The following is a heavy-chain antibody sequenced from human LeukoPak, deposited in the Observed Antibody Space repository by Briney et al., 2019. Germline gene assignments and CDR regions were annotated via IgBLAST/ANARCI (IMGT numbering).Heavy chain of an antibody. CDR2: INPNSGGT. J-gene: IGHJ5*02. V-gene: IGHV1-2*06. CDR3: ARAMDYDFWSGPRNWFDP. D-gene: IGHD3-3*01. Sequence: GASVKVSCKASGYTFTGYYMHWVRQAPGQGLEWMGRINPNSGGTNYAQKFQGRVTMTRDTSISTACMELSRLRSDDTAVYYCARAMDYDFWSGPRNWFDPWGQGTLVTVSS. CDR1: GYTFTGYY.